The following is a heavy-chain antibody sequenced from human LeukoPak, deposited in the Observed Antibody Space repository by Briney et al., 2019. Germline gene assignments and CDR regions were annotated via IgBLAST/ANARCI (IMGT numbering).Heavy chain of an antibody. CDR2: IRYDGSNK. Sequence: PGGSLRLSCAASGFTFSSYGMLWVRQAPGKGLEWVTFIRYDGSNKYYADSVKGRFTISRDNSKNTLYLQMNSLRAEDTAVYYCAKDGPQANYYDSSGYYLDYWGQGTLVTVSS. V-gene: IGHV3-30*02. D-gene: IGHD3-22*01. CDR1: GFTFSSYG. CDR3: AKDGPQANYYDSSGYYLDY. J-gene: IGHJ4*02.